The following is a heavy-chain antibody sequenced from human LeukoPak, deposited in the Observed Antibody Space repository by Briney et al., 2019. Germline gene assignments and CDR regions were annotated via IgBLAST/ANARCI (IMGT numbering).Heavy chain of an antibody. CDR2: ISSSGSTI. CDR1: GFTFSSYE. D-gene: IGHD3-3*01. Sequence: PGGSLRLSCAASGFTFSSYEMNWVRQAPGKGLEWVSYISSSGSTIYYADSVKRRFTISRDNAKNSLYLQMNSLRAEDTAVYYCARVAPYTIFGVGNAFDIWGQGTMVTVSS. CDR3: ARVAPYTIFGVGNAFDI. J-gene: IGHJ3*02. V-gene: IGHV3-48*03.